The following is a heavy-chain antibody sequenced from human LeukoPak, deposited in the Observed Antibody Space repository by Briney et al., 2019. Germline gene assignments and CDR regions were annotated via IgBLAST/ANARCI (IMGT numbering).Heavy chain of an antibody. D-gene: IGHD6-6*01. CDR1: GFTFSSYG. Sequence: PGGSLRHSCAASGFTFSSYGMHWVRQAPGKGLEWVAFIRYDGSNKYYADSVKGRFTISRDNSKNTLYLQMNSLRAEDTAVYYCAKAGEYSSSSELDYWGQGTLVTVSS. CDR2: IRYDGSNK. V-gene: IGHV3-30*02. CDR3: AKAGEYSSSSELDY. J-gene: IGHJ4*02.